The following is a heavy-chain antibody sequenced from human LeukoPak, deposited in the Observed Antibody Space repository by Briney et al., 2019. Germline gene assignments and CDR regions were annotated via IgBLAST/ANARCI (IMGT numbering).Heavy chain of an antibody. V-gene: IGHV1-18*01. CDR1: GYTFTTYG. D-gene: IGHD3-22*01. CDR2: ISPYNGNT. Sequence: ASVKVSCKASGYTFTTYGVSWVRQAPGQGLEWMGWISPYNGNTNYAQRLQGRVTMTTDTSTATAYMDLRSLTSDDTAVYYCARDEASYFYDSGGRIDLWGQGTLVTVSS. J-gene: IGHJ5*02. CDR3: ARDEASYFYDSGGRIDL.